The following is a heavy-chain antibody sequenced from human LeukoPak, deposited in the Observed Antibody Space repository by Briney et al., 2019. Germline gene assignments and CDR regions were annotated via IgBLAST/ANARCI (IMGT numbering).Heavy chain of an antibody. D-gene: IGHD2-2*01. CDR3: ARDPYCSSTSCYWHYYYGMDV. J-gene: IGHJ6*02. CDR1: GYTFTSYG. V-gene: IGHV1-69*04. Sequence: ASVKVSCKASGYTFTSYGISWVRQAPGQGLEWMGRIIPILGIANYAQKFQGRVTITADKSTSTAYMELSSLRSEDTAVYYCARDPYCSSTSCYWHYYYGMDVWGQGTTVTVSS. CDR2: IIPILGIA.